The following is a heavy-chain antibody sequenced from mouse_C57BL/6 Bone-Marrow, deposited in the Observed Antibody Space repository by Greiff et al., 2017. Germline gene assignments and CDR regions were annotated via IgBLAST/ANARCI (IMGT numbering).Heavy chain of an antibody. J-gene: IGHJ4*01. D-gene: IGHD1-1*01. Sequence: EVHLVESGGGLVQPGGSLKFSCPASGFTFSDYGMPWVRRVPRKGPEGVAFISNLAYSSYYADTVTGRFAISREKAKNTLYLEMSSLRSEDTAMYYCARGDYGSSYAMDYWGQGTSVTVSS. CDR3: ARGDYGSSYAMDY. V-gene: IGHV5-15*01. CDR2: ISNLAYSS. CDR1: GFTFSDYG.